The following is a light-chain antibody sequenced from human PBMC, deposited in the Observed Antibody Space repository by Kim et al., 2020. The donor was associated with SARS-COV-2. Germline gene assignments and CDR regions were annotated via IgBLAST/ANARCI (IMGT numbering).Light chain of an antibody. CDR1: QSVSSNY. V-gene: IGKV3-20*01. CDR2: VAS. CDR3: HHYGSTGST. J-gene: IGKJ1*01. Sequence: SLGERATPSCRASQSVSSNYLTWYQQKPGQAPRLVMYVASSRATGIPDRFSGSGSGTDFTLTISRLEPEDFAVYFCHHYGSTGSTFGRGTKVDIK.